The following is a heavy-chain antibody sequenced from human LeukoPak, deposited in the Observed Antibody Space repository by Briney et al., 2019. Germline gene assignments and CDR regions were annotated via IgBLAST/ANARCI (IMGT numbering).Heavy chain of an antibody. CDR3: ARDMGYCSGGSCYAYFDY. Sequence: GGPLRLSCAASGFTFSSYSMNWVRQAPGKGLEWVSSISSSSSYIYYADSVKGRFTISRDNAKNSLYLQMNSLRAEDTAVYYCARDMGYCSGGSCYAYFDYWGQGTLVTVSS. CDR2: ISSSSSYI. CDR1: GFTFSSYS. D-gene: IGHD2-15*01. J-gene: IGHJ4*02. V-gene: IGHV3-21*01.